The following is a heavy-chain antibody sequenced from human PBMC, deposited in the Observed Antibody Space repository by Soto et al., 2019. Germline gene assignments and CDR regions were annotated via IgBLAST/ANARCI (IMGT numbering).Heavy chain of an antibody. V-gene: IGHV3-21*01. CDR2: ISSSSSYI. J-gene: IGHJ3*02. CDR3: ARGYHYYDSSGYDKWDAFDI. Sequence: EVQLVESGGGLVKPGGSLRLSCAASGFTFSRYSMNWVRQAPGKGLEWVSSISSSSSYIYYADSVKGRFTISRDNAKNSLYLQMNHLRAEDTAVYYCARGYHYYDSSGYDKWDAFDIWGQGTMVTVSS. D-gene: IGHD3-22*01. CDR1: GFTFSRYS.